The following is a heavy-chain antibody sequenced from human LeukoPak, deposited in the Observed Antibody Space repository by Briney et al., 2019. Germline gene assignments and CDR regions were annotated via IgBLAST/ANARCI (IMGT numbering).Heavy chain of an antibody. CDR3: AKDLSSGSRRAY. Sequence: GRSLRLSCAASGFTFSTYGMHWVRQAPGKELEWVAVISYDGSNKYYADSVKGRFTISRDNSKNTLYLQMNSLRAEDTGVYYCAKDLSSGSRRAYWGQGTLVTVSS. J-gene: IGHJ4*02. CDR1: GFTFSTYG. CDR2: ISYDGSNK. V-gene: IGHV3-30*18. D-gene: IGHD6-19*01.